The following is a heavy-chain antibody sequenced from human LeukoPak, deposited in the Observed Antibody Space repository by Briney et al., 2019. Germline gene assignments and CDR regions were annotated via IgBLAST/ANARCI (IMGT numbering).Heavy chain of an antibody. CDR3: ARVLGYCSSTSCYGVGYDAFDV. Sequence: SETLSLTCTVSGGSISSYYWSWIRQPAGKGLEWIGRIYTSGSTNYNPSLKSRVTTSVDTSKNQFSLKLSSVTAADTAVYYCARVLGYCSSTSCYGVGYDAFDVWGQGTMVTVSS. D-gene: IGHD2-2*01. V-gene: IGHV4-4*07. CDR2: IYTSGST. J-gene: IGHJ3*01. CDR1: GGSISSYY.